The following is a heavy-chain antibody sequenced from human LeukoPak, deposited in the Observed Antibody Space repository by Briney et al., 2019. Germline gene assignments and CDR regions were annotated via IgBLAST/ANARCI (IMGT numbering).Heavy chain of an antibody. CDR2: IYPGDSDT. CDR3: ARRAGGSGSYPLYYFDY. Sequence: GESLKISCKGSGYSFTSYWIGWVRQMPGKGLEWMGIIYPGDSDTRYSPSFQGQVTFSADKSISTAYLQWSSLKASDTAMYYCARRAGGSGSYPLYYFDYWGQGTLVTVSS. V-gene: IGHV5-51*01. CDR1: GYSFTSYW. J-gene: IGHJ4*02. D-gene: IGHD3-10*01.